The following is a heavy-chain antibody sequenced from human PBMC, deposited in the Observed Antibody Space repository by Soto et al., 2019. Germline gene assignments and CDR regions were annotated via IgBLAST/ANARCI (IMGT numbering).Heavy chain of an antibody. J-gene: IGHJ5*02. Sequence: GASVKVSCKASGYTFTSYDINWVRQATGQGLEWMGWMNPNSGNTGYAQKFQGRVTMTRNTSISTAYMELSSLRSEDTAVYYCARSSIRVARPRTYNWFDPWGQGTLVTVSS. V-gene: IGHV1-8*01. CDR1: GYTFTSYD. CDR2: MNPNSGNT. CDR3: ARSSIRVARPRTYNWFDP. D-gene: IGHD6-6*01.